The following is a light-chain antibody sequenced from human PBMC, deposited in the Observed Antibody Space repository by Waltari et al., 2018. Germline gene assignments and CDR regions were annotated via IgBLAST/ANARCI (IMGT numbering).Light chain of an antibody. CDR2: GAS. J-gene: IGKJ4*01. CDR1: QTVRTTY. V-gene: IGKV3-20*01. Sequence: EIVLTQSPGTLSLPPGERATLSCRASQTVRTTYLAWYQQKPGQAPTLLIYGASSRATGIPDRFSGIGSETDFSLTISSRGPEDFAVYYCQQYDISPLTFGGGTNVEIK. CDR3: QQYDISPLT.